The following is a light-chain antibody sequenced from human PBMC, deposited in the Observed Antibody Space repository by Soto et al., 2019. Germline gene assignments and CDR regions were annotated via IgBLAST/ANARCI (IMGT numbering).Light chain of an antibody. J-gene: IGLJ2*01. CDR1: SSNIGSHT. CDR3: AAWDDSLTTVA. V-gene: IGLV1-44*01. Sequence: QTVLTQPPSASGTPGQRVTISCSGSSSNIGSHTVNWYQHLPGTAPKVLIYGNNQRPSGVPDRFSGSKSGTSASLAIGGLQSEDEADYYCAAWDDSLTTVAFGGGTKLTVL. CDR2: GNN.